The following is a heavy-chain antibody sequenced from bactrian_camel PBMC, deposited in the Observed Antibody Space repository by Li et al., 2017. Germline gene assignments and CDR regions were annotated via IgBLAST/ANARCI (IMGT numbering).Heavy chain of an antibody. CDR3: AAVRSGRISYALNEAEYTY. Sequence: HVQLVESGGGSVEAGGSPKLSCVAVQDTTKRNAMAWFRQSPGKEREGLAAMYGGGATYTERTYYADSVKGRFTISQDIAKNTVYLQMDSLKPEDTGMYYCAAVRSGRISYALNEAEYTYWGQGTQVTVS. CDR1: QDTTKRNA. J-gene: IGHJ4*01. CDR2: MYGGGATYTERT. V-gene: IGHV3-3*01. D-gene: IGHD2*01.